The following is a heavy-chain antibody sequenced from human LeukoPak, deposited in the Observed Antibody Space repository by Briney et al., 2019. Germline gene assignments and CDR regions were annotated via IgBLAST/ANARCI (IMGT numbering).Heavy chain of an antibody. V-gene: IGHV3-30*04. Sequence: GGSLRLSCAASEFTFSSYLMHWVRQAPGKGLEWVAVVSYDGSDKYYADSVKGRFTISRDNSKNTVYLQMNSLRAEDTAVYYCTREGTPPRNDHWGQGTLVTVSS. CDR2: VSYDGSDK. CDR3: TREGTPPRNDH. J-gene: IGHJ5*02. CDR1: EFTFSSYL.